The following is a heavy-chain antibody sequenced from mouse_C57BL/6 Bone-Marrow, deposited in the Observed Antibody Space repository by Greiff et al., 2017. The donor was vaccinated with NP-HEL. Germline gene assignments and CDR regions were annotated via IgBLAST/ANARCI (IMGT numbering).Heavy chain of an antibody. CDR2: ISSGGSYT. CDR3: ANPYGYDVAWFAY. J-gene: IGHJ3*01. CDR1: GFTFSSYG. V-gene: IGHV5-6*01. D-gene: IGHD2-2*01. Sequence: EVKLMESGGDLVKPGGSLKLSCAASGFTFSSYGMSWVRQTPDKRLEWVATISSGGSYTYYPDSVKGRFTISRDTAKNTQYLRMISLKSEDTAMYYCANPYGYDVAWFAYWGQGTLVTVSA.